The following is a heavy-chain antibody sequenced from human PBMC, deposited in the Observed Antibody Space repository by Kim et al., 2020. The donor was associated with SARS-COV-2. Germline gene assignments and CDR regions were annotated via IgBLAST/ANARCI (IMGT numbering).Heavy chain of an antibody. CDR3: ARDRAWFGDHTWDD. Sequence: ASVKVSCKASGYTFTSYAMHWVRQAPGQRLEWMGWINAGNGNTKYSQKFQGRVTITRDTSASTAYMELSSLRSEDTAVYYCARDRAWFGDHTWDDWGQGTLVTVSS. D-gene: IGHD3-10*01. CDR1: GYTFTSYA. V-gene: IGHV1-3*01. CDR2: INAGNGNT. J-gene: IGHJ4*02.